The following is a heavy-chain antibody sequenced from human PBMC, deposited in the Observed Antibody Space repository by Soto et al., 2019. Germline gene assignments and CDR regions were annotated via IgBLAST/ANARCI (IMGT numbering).Heavy chain of an antibody. Sequence: EVQLVESGGGLVQPGGSLRLSCAASGFTFSSYWMTWVRQAPGKGLEWVANIRQDGGEKYYVDSVKGRFTISRDNAKDSLYLQMSSLRAEDTAVYYCAGGRRHCRSTSCRGFWFDPWGQGTLVTVSS. CDR1: GFTFSSYW. D-gene: IGHD2-2*01. CDR3: AGGRRHCRSTSCRGFWFDP. CDR2: IRQDGGEK. V-gene: IGHV3-7*01. J-gene: IGHJ5*02.